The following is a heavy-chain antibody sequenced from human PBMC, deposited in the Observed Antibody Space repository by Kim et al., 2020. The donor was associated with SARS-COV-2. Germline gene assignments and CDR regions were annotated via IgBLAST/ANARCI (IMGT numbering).Heavy chain of an antibody. V-gene: IGHV4-34*01. CDR1: GGSFSGYY. Sequence: SETLSLTCAVYGGSFSGYYWSWIRQPPGKGLEWIGEINHSGSTNYNPSLKSRVTISVDTSKNQFSLKLSSVTAADTAVYYCARKRGITIFGVAGYGMDVWGQGTTVTVSS. CDR3: ARKRGITIFGVAGYGMDV. CDR2: INHSGST. D-gene: IGHD3-3*01. J-gene: IGHJ6*02.